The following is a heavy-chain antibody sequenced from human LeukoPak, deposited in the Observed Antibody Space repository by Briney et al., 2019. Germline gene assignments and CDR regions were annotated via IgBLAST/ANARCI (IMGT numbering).Heavy chain of an antibody. CDR1: GGSISSYY. Sequence: PSETLSLTCTVSGGSISSYYWSWIRQPAGKGLEWIGRIYTSGSTNYNPSLKSRVTMSVDTSKNQFSLKLSSVTAADTAVYYCARSLKYSYGRGYYYYYMDVWGKGTTVTISS. D-gene: IGHD5-18*01. CDR3: ARSLKYSYGRGYYYYYMDV. J-gene: IGHJ6*03. V-gene: IGHV4-4*07. CDR2: IYTSGST.